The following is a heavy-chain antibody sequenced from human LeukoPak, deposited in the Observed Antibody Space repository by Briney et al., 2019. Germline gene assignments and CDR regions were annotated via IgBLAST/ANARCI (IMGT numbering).Heavy chain of an antibody. CDR2: TYYRSKWFS. J-gene: IGHJ4*02. D-gene: IGHD6-6*01. CDR3: ARDLYCSTYSCSFDN. V-gene: IGHV6-1*01. Sequence: PSQTLSLTCAISGDNVSSDGVAWNWIRQSTSRGLEWLGRTYYRSKWFSDYAESVKSRIIIDPDTSKNQFSLQLNSVTPEDTAVYYCARDLYCSTYSCSFDNWGQGTLVTVSS. CDR1: GDNVSSDGVA.